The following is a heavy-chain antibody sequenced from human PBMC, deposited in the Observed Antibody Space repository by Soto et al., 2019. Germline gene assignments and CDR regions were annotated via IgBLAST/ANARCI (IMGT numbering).Heavy chain of an antibody. D-gene: IGHD7-27*01. J-gene: IGHJ6*02. CDR3: ARDQLGYSNYDGGMDV. CDR1: GYTFTSYG. V-gene: IGHV1-18*01. CDR2: ISAYNGNT. Sequence: QVQLVQSGAEVKKPGASVKVSCKASGYTFTSYGISWVRQAPGQGLEWMGWISAYNGNTNYVQKLQGRVTMTTDTSTSTAYMEVRSLRSDDTAVYYCARDQLGYSNYDGGMDVWGQGTTVTVSS.